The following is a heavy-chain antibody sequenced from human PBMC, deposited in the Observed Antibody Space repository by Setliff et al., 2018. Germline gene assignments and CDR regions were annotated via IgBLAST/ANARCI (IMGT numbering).Heavy chain of an antibody. CDR3: VKTQWDKWIRGAFDI. Sequence: GESLKISCKGSGYSFTSYWIGWVRQMPGKGLEWMGTIYPGNADTRYSPSFQGQVTISTDTSINTAFLQWNNLKASDTAVYYCVKTQWDKWIRGAFDIWGQGTVVTVSS. V-gene: IGHV5-51*01. CDR2: IYPGNADT. D-gene: IGHD3-10*01. CDR1: GYSFTSYW. J-gene: IGHJ3*02.